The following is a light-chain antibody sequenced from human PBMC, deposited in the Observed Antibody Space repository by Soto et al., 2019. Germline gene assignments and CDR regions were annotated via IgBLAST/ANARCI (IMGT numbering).Light chain of an antibody. J-gene: IGKJ1*01. Sequence: EIVLTQSPGTLSLSPGERATLSCRASQSVGSAYVGWYQQKPGQAPRLLICGASRGATGIPDRFSGSGSGTNFTLTINKVEPEDSAVYYCQHYGRSPSFGRGTKVDIK. CDR3: QHYGRSPS. CDR2: GAS. V-gene: IGKV3-20*01. CDR1: QSVGSAY.